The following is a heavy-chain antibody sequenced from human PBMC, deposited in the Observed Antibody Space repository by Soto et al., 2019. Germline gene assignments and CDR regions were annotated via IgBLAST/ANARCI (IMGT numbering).Heavy chain of an antibody. CDR1: GQTFNRYW. D-gene: IGHD3-3*01. V-gene: IGHV3-7*03. Sequence: DVQLAESGGGLVQPGGSLRLSCVASGQTFNRYWMSWVRQAPGKGLEWVAIIKQDGSEEYYVDSVKGRFTISRDNAKKSLYLQMTSLRAEKTAMSYCGRTPFDSWSFSFYGMDVGGQGPTVTVSS. CDR2: IKQDGSEE. J-gene: IGHJ6*02. CDR3: GRTPFDSWSFSFYGMDV.